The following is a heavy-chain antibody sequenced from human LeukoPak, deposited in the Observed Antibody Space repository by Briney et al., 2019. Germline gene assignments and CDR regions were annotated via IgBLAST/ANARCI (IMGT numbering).Heavy chain of an antibody. CDR3: ASGRITMVRGVIITGWFDP. V-gene: IGHV4-4*02. J-gene: IGHJ5*02. Sequence: SGTLSRTCAVSGGSISSSNWWSWVRPPPGKGLEWIGEIYHSGSTNYNPSLKSRVTISVDKSKNQFSLKLSSVTAADTAVYYCASGRITMVRGVIITGWFDPWGQGTLVTVSS. CDR2: IYHSGST. D-gene: IGHD3-10*01. CDR1: GGSISSSNW.